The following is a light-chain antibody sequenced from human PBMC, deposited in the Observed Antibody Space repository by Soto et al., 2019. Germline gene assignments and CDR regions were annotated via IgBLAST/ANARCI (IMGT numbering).Light chain of an antibody. CDR2: DAS. CDR1: QSVSNY. Sequence: EIVLTQSPATLSLSPGERATLSCRASQSVSNYLAWYQQKPGQAPKLLIYDASNRATGIPARFSGSGSGTDFPLAIRSLGREDFAVYYCQRRSNWPFTFGQGTRLEIK. J-gene: IGKJ5*01. CDR3: QRRSNWPFT. V-gene: IGKV3-11*01.